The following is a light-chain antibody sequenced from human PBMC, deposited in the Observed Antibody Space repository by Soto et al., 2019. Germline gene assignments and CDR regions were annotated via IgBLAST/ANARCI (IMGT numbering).Light chain of an antibody. V-gene: IGKV3-20*01. CDR2: AAS. Sequence: IVLTQSPGTLSLSPGERATLSCRASQSVGSNFLAWYQQKRGQAPRILIYAASHRASGIPDRFSGSGSGSDFTLTISRLEPEDFAVYYCQQYGSPPWAFGQGTRVEI. CDR3: QQYGSPPWA. J-gene: IGKJ1*01. CDR1: QSVGSNF.